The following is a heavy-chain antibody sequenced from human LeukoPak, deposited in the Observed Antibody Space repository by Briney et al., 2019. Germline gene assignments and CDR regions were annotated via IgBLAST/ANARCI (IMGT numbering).Heavy chain of an antibody. CDR3: ARASSDDTAMATPFAY. V-gene: IGHV1-69*01. D-gene: IGHD5-18*01. CDR1: GGTFSNYA. Sequence: SVKVSCKASGGTFSNYAINWVRQAPGQGLEWMGGITPIFGTANYLQKFQSRVTITADESTRTAYMELSRLRSEDTAIYYCARASSDDTAMATPFAYWGQGTLVTVSS. J-gene: IGHJ4*02. CDR2: ITPIFGTA.